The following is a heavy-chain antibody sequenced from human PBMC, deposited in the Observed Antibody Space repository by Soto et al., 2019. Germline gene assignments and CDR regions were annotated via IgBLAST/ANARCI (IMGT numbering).Heavy chain of an antibody. CDR1: GGSISSGGYY. CDR2: IYYSGST. Sequence: QVQLQESGPGLVKPSQTLSLTCTVSGGSISSGGYYWSWIRQHPGKGLEWIGYIYYSGSTYYNPSLKSRVTISVDTSKNQFSLKLSSVTAADTAVYYCAREGRGWYVGYYYGMDVWGQGTTVTVSS. V-gene: IGHV4-31*03. J-gene: IGHJ6*02. D-gene: IGHD6-19*01. CDR3: AREGRGWYVGYYYGMDV.